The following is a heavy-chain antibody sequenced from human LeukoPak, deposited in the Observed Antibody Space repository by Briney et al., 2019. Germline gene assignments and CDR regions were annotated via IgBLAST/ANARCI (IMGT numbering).Heavy chain of an antibody. V-gene: IGHV3-21*01. CDR3: ARDRDYYGSGSSVDY. CDR2: ISSSSSYI. Sequence: GGSLRLSCAASGFTFGSYSMNWVRQAPGKGLEWVSSISSSSSYIYYADSVKGRFTISRDNAKNSLYLQMNSLRAEDTAVYYCARDRDYYGSGSSVDYWGQGTLVTVSS. J-gene: IGHJ4*02. CDR1: GFTFGSYS. D-gene: IGHD3-10*01.